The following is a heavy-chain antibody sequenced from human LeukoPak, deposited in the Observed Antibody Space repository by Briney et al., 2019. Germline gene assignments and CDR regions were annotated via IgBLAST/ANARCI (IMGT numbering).Heavy chain of an antibody. CDR2: IYYSGST. Sequence: SETLSLTCTVSGGSISSYYWSWIRQPPEKGLEWIGYIYYSGSTNYNPSLKSRVTISVDTSRNQFSLKLSSVTAADTAVYYCASQYSSSWSYMDVWGKGTTVTVSS. J-gene: IGHJ6*03. CDR3: ASQYSSSWSYMDV. V-gene: IGHV4-59*01. D-gene: IGHD6-13*01. CDR1: GGSISSYY.